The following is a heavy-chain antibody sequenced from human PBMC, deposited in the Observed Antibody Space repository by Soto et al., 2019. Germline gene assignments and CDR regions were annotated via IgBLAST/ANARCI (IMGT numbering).Heavy chain of an antibody. CDR1: GFTFSSYA. V-gene: IGHV3-23*01. CDR3: ARVGYCSGGSCYGMDV. D-gene: IGHD2-15*01. CDR2: ISGSGGST. J-gene: IGHJ6*02. Sequence: EVQLLESGGGLVQPGGSLSLSCAASGFTFSSYAMSWVRQAPGKGLEWVSAISGSGGSTYYADSVKGRFTISRDNSKNTLYLQMNSLRAEDTAVYYYARVGYCSGGSCYGMDVWGQGTTVTVSS.